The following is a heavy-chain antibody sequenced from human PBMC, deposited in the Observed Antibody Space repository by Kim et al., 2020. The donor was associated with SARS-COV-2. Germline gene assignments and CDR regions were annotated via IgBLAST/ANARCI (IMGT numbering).Heavy chain of an antibody. D-gene: IGHD3-9*01. Sequence: QKFQGRGTITRETSARTAYMELSSLRSEDTAVYYCARETDDILTGSPFDYWGQGTLVTVSS. CDR3: ARETDDILTGSPFDY. V-gene: IGHV1-3*01. J-gene: IGHJ4*02.